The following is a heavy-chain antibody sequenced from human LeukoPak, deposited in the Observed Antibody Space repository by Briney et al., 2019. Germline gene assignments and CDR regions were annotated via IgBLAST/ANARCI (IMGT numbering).Heavy chain of an antibody. CDR1: GFTFSSYS. CDR2: IKQDGSEK. CDR3: ARGGNKWELNLPFDY. Sequence: PGGSLRLSCAAYGFTFSSYSMNWVRQAPGKGLEWVANIKQDGSEKYYVDSVKGRFTISRDNAKNSLYLQMNSLRAEDTAVYYCARGGNKWELNLPFDYWGQGTLVTVSS. V-gene: IGHV3-7*01. J-gene: IGHJ4*02. D-gene: IGHD1-26*01.